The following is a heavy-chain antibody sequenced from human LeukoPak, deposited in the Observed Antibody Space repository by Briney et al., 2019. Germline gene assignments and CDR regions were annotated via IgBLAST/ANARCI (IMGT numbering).Heavy chain of an antibody. D-gene: IGHD6-19*01. V-gene: IGHV4-59*01. J-gene: IGHJ5*02. CDR1: GGSISSYY. CDR3: ARVPTSSGWFFDP. CDR2: IYYSGST. Sequence: SETLSLTCTVSGGSISSYYWSWIRQPPGKGLEWIGYIYYSGSTNYNPSLKSRVTISVDTSKNQFSLKLSSVTAADTAVYYCARVPTSSGWFFDPWGQGTLVTVSS.